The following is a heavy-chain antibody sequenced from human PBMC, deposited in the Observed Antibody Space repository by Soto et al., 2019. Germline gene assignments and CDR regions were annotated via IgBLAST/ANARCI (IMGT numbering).Heavy chain of an antibody. Sequence: EVQLLESGGYLVQPGGSLRVSCASGFTFSHYTMAWVRQAPGKGLEWVSGFSRSNGVAYYADSVKGRFTISRDNSKNTVCLQMNSLIAEDTAVYYGANGGLHVSIDGGLSYFHHWDQGTLVTVSS. V-gene: IGHV3-23*01. CDR1: GFTFSHYT. CDR2: FSRSNGVA. CDR3: ANGGLHVSIDGGLSYFHH. D-gene: IGHD2-15*01. J-gene: IGHJ4*02.